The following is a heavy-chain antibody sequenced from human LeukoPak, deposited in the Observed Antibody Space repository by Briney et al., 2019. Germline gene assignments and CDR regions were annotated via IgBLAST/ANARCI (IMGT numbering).Heavy chain of an antibody. CDR3: ARGKWRRDTFGGDSFDP. Sequence: QPGGSLRLSCAASGFTFSSYGMHWVRQAPGKGLEWVAVIWYDGSNKYYADSVKGRFTISRDNSKNTLYLQMNSLRAEDTAVYYCARGKWRRDTFGGDSFDPWGQGTLVTVSS. J-gene: IGHJ5*02. V-gene: IGHV3-33*01. D-gene: IGHD3-16*01. CDR2: IWYDGSNK. CDR1: GFTFSSYG.